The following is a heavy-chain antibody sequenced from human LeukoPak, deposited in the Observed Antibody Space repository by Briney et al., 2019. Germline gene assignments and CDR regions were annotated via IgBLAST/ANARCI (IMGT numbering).Heavy chain of an antibody. CDR3: ARQLPTAAADTRGYFDY. CDR2: FYYGENS. D-gene: IGHD6-25*01. J-gene: IGHJ4*02. V-gene: IGHV4-39*01. CDR1: GGSISIISSSSYY. Sequence: PSETLSLTCTVSGGSISIISSSSYYWGWIRQAPGEGLEWIGRFYYGENSHYNPSLKSRATLSVDTSNNQFSLKLTSVTAADAAVYFCARQLPTAAADTRGYFDYWGQGTVVTVSS.